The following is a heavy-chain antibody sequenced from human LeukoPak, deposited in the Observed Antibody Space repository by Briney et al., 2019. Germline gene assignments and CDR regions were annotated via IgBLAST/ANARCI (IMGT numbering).Heavy chain of an antibody. CDR3: ARVPSTVTTGDYFDY. CDR2: INHSGST. J-gene: IGHJ4*02. CDR1: GGSFSGYY. Sequence: SSETLSLTCAVYGGSFSGYYWSWIRQPPGKGLEWIGEINHSGSTNYNPSLKSRVTISVDTSKNQFSLKLSSVTAADTAVYYCARVPSTVTTGDYFDYWGQGTLVTVSS. V-gene: IGHV4-34*01. D-gene: IGHD4-17*01.